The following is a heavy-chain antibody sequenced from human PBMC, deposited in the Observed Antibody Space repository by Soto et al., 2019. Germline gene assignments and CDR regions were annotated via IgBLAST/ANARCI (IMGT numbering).Heavy chain of an antibody. J-gene: IGHJ4*02. Sequence: EVQLLESGGGLVQPGGSLRLSCAASGFTFSTYAMTWVRQAPGKGLEWVSGISGSGGSTYYADSVKGRFTISRDNSKNTLYLQMHILIAEDIAVYYCAKWSVPGFCYFEYWGQGTLVTVSS. V-gene: IGHV3-23*01. CDR1: GFTFSTYA. CDR3: AKWSVPGFCYFEY. D-gene: IGHD6-19*01. CDR2: ISGSGGST.